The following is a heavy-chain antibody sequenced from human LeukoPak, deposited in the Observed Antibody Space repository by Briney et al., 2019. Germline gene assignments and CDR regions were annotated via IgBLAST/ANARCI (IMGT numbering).Heavy chain of an antibody. V-gene: IGHV4-39*07. D-gene: IGHD1-26*01. J-gene: IGHJ4*02. Sequence: NTSETLSLTCTVSGGSIRSSYYYWGWIRQPPGKGLEWIGSIYDSGSTNYNPSLKSRVTIPVDTSKNQFSLKLSSVTAADTAVYYCARGGGATNISCFDYWGQGTLVTVSS. CDR1: GGSIRSSYYY. CDR2: IYDSGST. CDR3: ARGGGATNISCFDY.